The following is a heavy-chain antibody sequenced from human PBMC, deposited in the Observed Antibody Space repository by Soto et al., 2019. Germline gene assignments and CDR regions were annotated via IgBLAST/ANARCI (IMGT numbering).Heavy chain of an antibody. D-gene: IGHD2-15*01. J-gene: IGHJ4*02. Sequence: SETLCLTCTVSGGSISGHYWIWIRQPPGEGMEWIGYIFYSGSTTYNNNPSLKSRVSISVDTSKNQFYLRLSSVTTADTAVYYCAIVGSRVGSPDYWGQGTLVTVSS. V-gene: IGHV4-59*11. CDR1: GGSISGHY. CDR3: AIVGSRVGSPDY. CDR2: IFYSGSTTY.